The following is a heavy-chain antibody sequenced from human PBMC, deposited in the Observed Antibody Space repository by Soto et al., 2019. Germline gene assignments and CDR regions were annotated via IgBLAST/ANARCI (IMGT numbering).Heavy chain of an antibody. CDR3: ARDRGCSGGSCYDYYYMDV. V-gene: IGHV4-59*01. J-gene: IGHJ6*03. D-gene: IGHD2-15*01. CDR1: GGSISSYY. Sequence: PSETLSLTCTVSGGSISSYYWSWIRQPPGKGLEWIGYIYYSGSTNYNPSLKSRVTISVDTSKNQFSLKLSSVTAADTAVYYCARDRGCSGGSCYDYYYMDVWGKGTTVTVSS. CDR2: IYYSGST.